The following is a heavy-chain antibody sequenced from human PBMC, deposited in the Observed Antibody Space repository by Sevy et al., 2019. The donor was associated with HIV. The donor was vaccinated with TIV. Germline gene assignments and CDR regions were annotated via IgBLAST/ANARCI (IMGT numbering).Heavy chain of an antibody. CDR2: IKQDGSEN. CDR3: ARVYRGDAEYFQH. Sequence: GGSLRLSCAASGFTFSNFWMSWVRQAPGKGLEWVANIKQDGSENYNMDSVKGRFTISRDNVKNSLYLQMNSLRAEDTAVYYCARVYRGDAEYFQHWGQGTLVTVSS. V-gene: IGHV3-7*01. CDR1: GFTFSNFW. J-gene: IGHJ1*01. D-gene: IGHD3-10*01.